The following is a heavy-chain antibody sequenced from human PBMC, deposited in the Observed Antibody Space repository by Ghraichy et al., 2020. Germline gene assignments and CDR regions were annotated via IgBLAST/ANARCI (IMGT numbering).Heavy chain of an antibody. V-gene: IGHV3-48*03. J-gene: IGHJ4*02. D-gene: IGHD4-17*01. CDR2: MSSRGSAI. Sequence: GGSLRLSCEASGFMFNTYEMNWVRQAPGKGLEWISSMSSRGSAIYYADSVKGRYTISRDNARNSLYLLMNSLRAEETAVYYCAGASGYGDYEGTFLDYWGQGTLVTVSS. CDR3: AGASGYGDYEGTFLDY. CDR1: GFMFNTYE.